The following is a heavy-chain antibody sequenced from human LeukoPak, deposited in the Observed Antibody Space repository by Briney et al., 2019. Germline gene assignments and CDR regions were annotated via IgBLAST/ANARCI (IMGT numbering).Heavy chain of an antibody. V-gene: IGHV3-49*04. J-gene: IGHJ3*02. CDR1: GFTFSSHW. CDR3: TRRVVAGGPFDI. CDR2: IRSKAYGGTT. Sequence: GGSLRLSCAASGFTFSSHWMHWVRQAPGKGLEWVGFIRSKAYGGTTEYAASVKGRFTISRDDSKSLAYLQMNSLKTEDTAVYYCTRRVVAGGPFDIWGQGTMVTVSS. D-gene: IGHD6-19*01.